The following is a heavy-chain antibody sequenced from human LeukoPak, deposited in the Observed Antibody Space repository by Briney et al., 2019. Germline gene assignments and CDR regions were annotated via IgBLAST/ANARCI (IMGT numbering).Heavy chain of an antibody. CDR1: GGSISSYY. D-gene: IGHD6-19*01. J-gene: IGHJ6*02. CDR2: IYTSGST. CDR3: ASSPRSGWLGYYYGMDV. V-gene: IGHV4-4*07. Sequence: SDTLSLTCTVSGGSISSYYWSWIRQPAGKGLEWIGRIYTSGSTNYNPSLKSRVTMSVDTSKHQFSLKLSSVTAADTAVYYCASSPRSGWLGYYYGMDVWGQGTTVTVSS.